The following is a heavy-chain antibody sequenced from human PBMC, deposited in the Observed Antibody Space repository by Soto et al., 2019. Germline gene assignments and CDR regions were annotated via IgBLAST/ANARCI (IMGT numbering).Heavy chain of an antibody. CDR1: GFTFSSYA. CDR2: LSYDGSNK. D-gene: IGHD5-12*01. CDR3: ARGRGYSGYDYIDY. V-gene: IGHV3-30-3*01. J-gene: IGHJ4*02. Sequence: PWGSLRLSCAASGFTFSSYAMHWVRQAPGKGLEWVAVLSYDGSNKYYADSVKGRFTISRDNSKNTLYLQMNSLRAEDTAVYYCARGRGYSGYDYIDYWGQGTLVTVSS.